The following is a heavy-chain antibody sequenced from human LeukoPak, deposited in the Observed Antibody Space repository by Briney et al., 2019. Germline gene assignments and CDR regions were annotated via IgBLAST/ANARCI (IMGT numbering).Heavy chain of an antibody. J-gene: IGHJ4*02. CDR2: INQSGST. Sequence: SETLSLTCAVYGGSFSGYCWSWIRQPPGKGLEGIGEINQSGSTKYNPSLKSRVTISVDTYKNHLSLKLSSGTAADTPVYYCARGALKWELPPIRARKSYYFDYWGQGTLVTVSS. V-gene: IGHV4-34*01. CDR1: GGSFSGYC. CDR3: ARGALKWELPPIRARKSYYFDY. D-gene: IGHD1-26*01.